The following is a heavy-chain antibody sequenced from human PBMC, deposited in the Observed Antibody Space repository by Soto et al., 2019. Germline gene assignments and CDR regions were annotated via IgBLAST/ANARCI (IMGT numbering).Heavy chain of an antibody. J-gene: IGHJ4*02. CDR2: ISGSGGST. V-gene: IGHV3-23*01. CDR1: GFTFSSYA. D-gene: IGHD1-26*01. CDR3: AKAQYSGSYSSAFDY. Sequence: VSLRLSCAASGFTFSSYAMSWVRQAPGKGLEWVSAISGSGGSTYYADSVKGRFTISRDNSKNTLYLQMNSLRAEDTAVYYCAKAQYSGSYSSAFDYWGQGTLVTVSS.